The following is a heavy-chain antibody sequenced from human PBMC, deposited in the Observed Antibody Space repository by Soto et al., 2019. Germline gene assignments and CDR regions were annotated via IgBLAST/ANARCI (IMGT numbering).Heavy chain of an antibody. CDR2: IIPNFGTS. J-gene: IGHJ5*02. CDR3: AVGAAAGTGQNWFDP. V-gene: IGHV1-69*01. CDR1: GGTFSSYA. D-gene: IGHD6-13*01. Sequence: QVQLVQSGAEVKKPGSSVKVSCKASGGTFSSYAISWVRQAPGQGLEWMGGIIPNFGTSNYAQKFQGRVTITADESTSTAYMELSSLRSEDTAVYYCAVGAAAGTGQNWFDPWGQGTLVTVSS.